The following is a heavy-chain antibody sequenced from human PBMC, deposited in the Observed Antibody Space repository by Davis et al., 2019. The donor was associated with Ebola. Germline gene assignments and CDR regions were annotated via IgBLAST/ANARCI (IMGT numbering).Heavy chain of an antibody. V-gene: IGHV3-73*01. CDR2: IRSKANSYAT. Sequence: GESLKISCAASGFTFSGSAMHWVRQASGKGLEWVGRIRSKANSYATAYAASVKGRFTISRDDSKNTAYLQMNSLKTEDTAVYYCTSSMVQGVIIIKNFNYWGQGTLVTVSS. CDR3: TSSMVQGVIIIKNFNY. CDR1: GFTFSGSA. J-gene: IGHJ4*02. D-gene: IGHD3-10*01.